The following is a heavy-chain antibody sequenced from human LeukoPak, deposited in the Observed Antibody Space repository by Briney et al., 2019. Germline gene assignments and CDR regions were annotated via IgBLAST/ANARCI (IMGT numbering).Heavy chain of an antibody. CDR1: GFTFSSYW. Sequence: GGSLRLSCAASGFTFSSYWMSWVRQAPGKGLEWVANIKFDGSEKYYVDSVKGRFTISRDNAKNSLYLQMNSLRAEDTAVYYCAKDRRPTPIVVVPAAIDYWGQGTLVTVSS. J-gene: IGHJ4*02. CDR2: IKFDGSEK. CDR3: AKDRRPTPIVVVPAAIDY. D-gene: IGHD2-2*01. V-gene: IGHV3-7*01.